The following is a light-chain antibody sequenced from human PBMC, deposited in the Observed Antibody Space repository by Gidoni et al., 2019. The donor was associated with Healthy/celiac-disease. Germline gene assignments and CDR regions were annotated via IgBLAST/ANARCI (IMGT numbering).Light chain of an antibody. CDR1: QSISSW. V-gene: IGKV1-5*03. Sequence: DIQMTQSPSTLSASVGDRVTITCRASQSISSWLAWYQQKPGKAPKLLNYKASSLESGVPSRFSGSGSGTEFTLTMSSLQPDDFATYYCQQYNSYSYTFXQXTKLEIK. J-gene: IGKJ2*01. CDR2: KAS. CDR3: QQYNSYSYT.